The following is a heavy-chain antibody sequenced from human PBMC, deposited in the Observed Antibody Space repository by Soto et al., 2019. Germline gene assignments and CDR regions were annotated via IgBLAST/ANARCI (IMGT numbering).Heavy chain of an antibody. J-gene: IGHJ4*02. Sequence: SETLSLTCAVSGGSISSGGYSWSWIRQPPGKGLEWIGYIYHSGSTYYNPSLKSRVTISVDRSKNQFSLKLSSVTAADTAVYYCARMYYDSSGPYFDYWGQGTLVTVSS. CDR1: GGSISSGGYS. V-gene: IGHV4-30-2*01. D-gene: IGHD3-22*01. CDR3: ARMYYDSSGPYFDY. CDR2: IYHSGST.